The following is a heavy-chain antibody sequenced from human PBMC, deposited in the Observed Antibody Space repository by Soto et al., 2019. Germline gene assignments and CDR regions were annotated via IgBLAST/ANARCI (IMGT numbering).Heavy chain of an antibody. CDR2: IKQDGSEK. D-gene: IGHD4-17*01. Sequence: EVQLVESGGGLVQPGGSLRLSCAASGFTFSSYWMSWVRQAPGKGLEWVANIKQDGSEKYYVDSVKGRFTISRDNAKNSLYLQMNSLRAEDTAVYYWARGNRPLRWLAFDYWGQGTLVTVSS. CDR3: ARGNRPLRWLAFDY. CDR1: GFTFSSYW. J-gene: IGHJ4*02. V-gene: IGHV3-7*01.